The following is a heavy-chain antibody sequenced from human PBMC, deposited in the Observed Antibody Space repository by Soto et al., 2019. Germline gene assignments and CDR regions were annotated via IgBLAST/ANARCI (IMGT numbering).Heavy chain of an antibody. CDR3: AKGYSSGWYYYGMDV. D-gene: IGHD6-19*01. V-gene: IGHV3-23*01. CDR1: GFTFSSYA. CDR2: ISGSGGST. J-gene: IGHJ6*02. Sequence: QRLSCAASGFTFSSYAMSWVRQAPGKGLEWVSAISGSGGSTYYADSVKGRFTISRDNSKNTLYLQMNSLRAEDTAVYYCAKGYSSGWYYYGMDVWGQGTTVTVSS.